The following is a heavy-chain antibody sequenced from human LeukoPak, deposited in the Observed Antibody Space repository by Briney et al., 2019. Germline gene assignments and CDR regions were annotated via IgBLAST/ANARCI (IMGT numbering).Heavy chain of an antibody. V-gene: IGHV4-31*03. Sequence: PSQTLSLTCTVSGDSINSGGYYWTWIRQHPGKGLEWIGYIYSSGTTYCNPSLKSRVTISVDTSKNQFSLNLSSLTAADTAVYYCARGGYDSSGSSVYYFDYWGQGTLVTVSS. CDR1: GDSINSGGYY. CDR2: IYSSGTT. J-gene: IGHJ4*02. D-gene: IGHD3-22*01. CDR3: ARGGYDSSGSSVYYFDY.